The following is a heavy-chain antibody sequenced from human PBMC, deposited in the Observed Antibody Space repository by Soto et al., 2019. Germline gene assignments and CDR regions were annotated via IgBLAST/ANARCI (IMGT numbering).Heavy chain of an antibody. V-gene: IGHV1-69*12. CDR2: IIPMFGTT. CDR3: GRDGAGMGATFDY. Sequence: QVQLVQSGAVVKKPGSSVKVSCKASGGTFSSYAMNWGRQAPVPGLEWMGGIIPMFGTTTYAQKFQGRVTITADESTSTVYMELTGLTSDDTAVYYCGRDGAGMGATFDYWGQGTLVTVSS. J-gene: IGHJ4*02. D-gene: IGHD1-26*01. CDR1: GGTFSSYA.